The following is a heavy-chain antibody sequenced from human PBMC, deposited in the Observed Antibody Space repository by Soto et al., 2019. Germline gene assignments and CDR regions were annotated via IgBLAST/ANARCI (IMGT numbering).Heavy chain of an antibody. J-gene: IGHJ4*02. CDR3: ARGAHYYDSSGYLPWADY. CDR2: IYSGGST. Sequence: GGSLRLSCAASGFTVSSNYMSWVRQAPGKGLEWVSVIYSGGSTYYADSVKGRFTISRDNSKNTLYLQMNSLRAEDTAVYYCARGAHYYDSSGYLPWADYWGQGTLVTVSS. D-gene: IGHD3-22*01. V-gene: IGHV3-66*01. CDR1: GFTVSSNY.